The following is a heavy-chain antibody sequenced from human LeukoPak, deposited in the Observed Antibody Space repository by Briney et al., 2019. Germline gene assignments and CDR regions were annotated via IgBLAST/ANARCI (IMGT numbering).Heavy chain of an antibody. CDR2: ISGSGGST. J-gene: IGHJ4*02. Sequence: PGGSLRLSCAASGFTFSSYGMSWVRQAPGKGLEWVSAISGSGGSTYYADSVKGRFTISRDNSKNTLYLQMNSLRAEDTAVYYCAKVYGSGSYYPSFDYWGQGTLVTVSS. CDR3: AKVYGSGSYYPSFDY. V-gene: IGHV3-23*01. D-gene: IGHD3-10*01. CDR1: GFTFSSYG.